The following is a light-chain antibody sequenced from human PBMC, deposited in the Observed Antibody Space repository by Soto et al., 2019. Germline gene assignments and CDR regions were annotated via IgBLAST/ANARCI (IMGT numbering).Light chain of an antibody. V-gene: IGKV3-20*01. CDR3: QQYGSLPWT. J-gene: IGKJ1*01. CDR2: GAS. Sequence: EIALTQSPGTLSLSPGERATLSCRASQSVSSSYLAWYQQKLGQAPRLLIYGASSRATGIPDRFSGSGSGTDFTLTISRLEPEDFAVYYCQQYGSLPWTFGQGTKVEIK. CDR1: QSVSSSY.